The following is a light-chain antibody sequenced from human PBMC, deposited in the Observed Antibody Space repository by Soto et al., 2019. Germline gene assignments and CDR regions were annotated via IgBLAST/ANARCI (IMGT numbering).Light chain of an antibody. Sequence: AIRMTQSPSSFSASTGDRVTITCRASQGISSYLAWYQQKPGKAPKLLIYAASTLQSGVPSRFSGSGSGTDFTLTNSCLQTEDFATYYCQQYYSYLRTFGQGTKVDIK. CDR1: QGISSY. CDR2: AAS. V-gene: IGKV1-8*01. CDR3: QQYYSYLRT. J-gene: IGKJ1*01.